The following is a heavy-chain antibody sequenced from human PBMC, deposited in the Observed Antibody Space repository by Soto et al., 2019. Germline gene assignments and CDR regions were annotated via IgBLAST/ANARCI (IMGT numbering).Heavy chain of an antibody. Sequence: SDTLSLTCAVSGASISSYYWSWIRQPPGKGLEWIGYIYYIGSANYNPSLKSRVSISIDTSKNQFSLKLSSVTAADTAVYYCARDQIARPQFDYWGQGTLVTVSS. CDR1: GASISSYY. V-gene: IGHV4-59*01. D-gene: IGHD2-21*01. CDR3: ARDQIARPQFDY. J-gene: IGHJ4*02. CDR2: IYYIGSA.